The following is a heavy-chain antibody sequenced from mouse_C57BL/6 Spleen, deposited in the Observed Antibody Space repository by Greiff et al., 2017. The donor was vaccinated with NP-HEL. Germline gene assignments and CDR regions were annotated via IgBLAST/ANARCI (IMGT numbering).Heavy chain of an antibody. D-gene: IGHD3-2*02. J-gene: IGHJ4*01. CDR2: IDPSDSYT. Sequence: QVQLQQPGAELVMPGASVKLSCKASGYTFTSYWMHWVKQRPGQGLEWIGEIDPSDSYTNYNQKFEGKSTLTVDKSSSTAYMQLSSLTSEDSAVYYCARRLRGAMDYWGQGTSVTVSS. CDR3: ARRLRGAMDY. V-gene: IGHV1-69*01. CDR1: GYTFTSYW.